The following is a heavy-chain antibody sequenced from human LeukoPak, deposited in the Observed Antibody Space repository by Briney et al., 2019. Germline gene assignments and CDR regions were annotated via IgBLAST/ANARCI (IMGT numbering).Heavy chain of an antibody. J-gene: IGHJ4*02. V-gene: IGHV3-30*02. Sequence: AGGSLRLSCAASGFTFTSYGMHWVRQAPGKGLEWVAFIRYDGSNKYYADSVKGRFTISRDNSKNTLYLQMNSLRAEDTAVYYCAKDRSRGVPAAMYSDYWGQGTLVTVSS. CDR1: GFTFTSYG. CDR2: IRYDGSNK. CDR3: AKDRSRGVPAAMYSDY. D-gene: IGHD2-2*01.